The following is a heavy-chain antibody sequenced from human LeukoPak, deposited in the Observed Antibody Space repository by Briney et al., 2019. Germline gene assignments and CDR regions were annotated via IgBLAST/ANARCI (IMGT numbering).Heavy chain of an antibody. V-gene: IGHV1-18*01. J-gene: IGHJ5*02. CDR2: ISAYNGNT. D-gene: IGHD3-22*01. Sequence: ASVKVSCKASGYTFTSYGISWVRQAPGQGLEWMGWISAYNGNTNYAQKLQGRVTMTTDTSTSTAYMELRSLRSDDTAVYYCARVNRREYDSSAFWFDPWGQGTLVTVSS. CDR3: ARVNRREYDSSAFWFDP. CDR1: GYTFTSYG.